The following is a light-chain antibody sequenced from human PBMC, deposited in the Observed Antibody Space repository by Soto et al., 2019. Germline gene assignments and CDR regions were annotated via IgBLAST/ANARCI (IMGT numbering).Light chain of an antibody. CDR2: SNN. Sequence: QSVLTQPPSASGTPGQRVTISCSGSSSNIGSNTVNWYQQLPGTAPKLLIYSNNQRPSGVSNRFSGSKSGNTASLTISGLQAEDEADYYCCSYAGSSTWVFGTGTKLTVL. V-gene: IGLV1-44*01. J-gene: IGLJ1*01. CDR3: CSYAGSSTWV. CDR1: SSNIGSNT.